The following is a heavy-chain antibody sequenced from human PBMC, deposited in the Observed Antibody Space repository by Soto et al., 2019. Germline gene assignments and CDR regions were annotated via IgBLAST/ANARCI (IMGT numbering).Heavy chain of an antibody. J-gene: IGHJ4*02. D-gene: IGHD2-21*02. Sequence: EGSLRLSCAASGFNFSDYYMSWIRQAPGKGLEWISYISSSSRDTEYADSVKGRFMISRDNAKRSMSLQMNSLRVDDTAVYYCARWLEVLTTSDSWGQGTLVTVSS. CDR1: GFNFSDYY. CDR3: ARWLEVLTTSDS. V-gene: IGHV3-11*06. CDR2: ISSSSRDT.